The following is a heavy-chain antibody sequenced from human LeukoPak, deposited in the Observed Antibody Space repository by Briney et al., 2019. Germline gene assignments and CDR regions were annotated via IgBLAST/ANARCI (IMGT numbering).Heavy chain of an antibody. CDR3: ARHSGSYLHDAFYI. J-gene: IGHJ3*02. CDR1: GGSISSYY. Sequence: SETLSLTCTVSGGSISSYYWSWIRQPPGKGLEWIGYIYYSGSTNYNPSLKSRVTISVDTSKNQFSLKLSSVTAADTAVYYCARHSGSYLHDAFYIWGQGTMVTVSS. CDR2: IYYSGST. D-gene: IGHD1-26*01. V-gene: IGHV4-59*08.